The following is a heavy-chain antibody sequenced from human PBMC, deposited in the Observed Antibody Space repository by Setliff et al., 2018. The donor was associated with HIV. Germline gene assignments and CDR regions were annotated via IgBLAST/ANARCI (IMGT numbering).Heavy chain of an antibody. CDR3: ARQLSNSLDL. V-gene: IGHV1-2*02. J-gene: IGHJ5*02. Sequence: GASVKVSCKASGYTFTDYFIHWVRQAPGQGLEWMGWIGPNHGDTRLTNTFRGRVTMTRDTSLNTAYVELSGLRSDDTAVYFCARQLSNSLDLWGQGTLVTV. CDR1: GYTFTDYF. D-gene: IGHD7-27*01. CDR2: IGPNHGDT.